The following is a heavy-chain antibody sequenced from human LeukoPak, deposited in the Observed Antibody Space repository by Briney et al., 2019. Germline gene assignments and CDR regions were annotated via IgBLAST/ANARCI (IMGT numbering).Heavy chain of an antibody. J-gene: IGHJ4*02. CDR1: GFTFSNAW. CDR2: IKRKTDGGTT. CDR3: TTLGAFDY. Sequence: GGSLRLSCAASGFTFSNAWMSWVRQAPGKGLEWAGRIKRKTDGGTTDYAAPVKGRFSISRDDSKNTLYLQMNSLKTEDTAVYYCTTLGAFDYWGLGTLVTVSS. V-gene: IGHV3-15*01. D-gene: IGHD4/OR15-4a*01.